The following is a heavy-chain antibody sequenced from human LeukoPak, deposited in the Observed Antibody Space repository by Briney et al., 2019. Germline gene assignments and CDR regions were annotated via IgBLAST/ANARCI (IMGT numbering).Heavy chain of an antibody. CDR1: GFTFSSYG. D-gene: IGHD5-18*01. CDR2: ISYDGSNK. J-gene: IGHJ4*02. V-gene: IGHV3-30*18. CDR3: AKDQAQIITTMGVQDY. Sequence: PGGSLRLSFAASGFTFSSYGMHWVRQAPGKGLEWVAVISYDGSNKYYADSVKGRFTISRDNSKNTLYLQMNSLRAEDTAVYYCAKDQAQIITTMGVQDYWGQGTLVTVSS.